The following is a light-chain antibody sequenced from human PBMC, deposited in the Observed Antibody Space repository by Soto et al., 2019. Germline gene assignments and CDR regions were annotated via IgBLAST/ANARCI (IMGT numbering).Light chain of an antibody. CDR1: QSLVNSDGNTY. J-gene: IGKJ2*01. CDR2: KVS. V-gene: IGKV2-30*01. Sequence: DVVMTQSPLSLPVTLGQPASSSCRSSQSLVNSDGNTYLNWFQQRPGQSPRRLIYKVSNRDSGVPDRFSGSGSGTDFTLEISRVEAEDVGVYYCMQHTHWPPMYTFGQGTKLEIK. CDR3: MQHTHWPPMYT.